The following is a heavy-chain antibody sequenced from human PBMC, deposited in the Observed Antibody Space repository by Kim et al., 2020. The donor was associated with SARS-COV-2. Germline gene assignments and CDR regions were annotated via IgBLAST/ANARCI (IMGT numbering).Heavy chain of an antibody. CDR2: IYYSGST. J-gene: IGHJ3*02. CDR3: AVGVTIFGVVTDAFDI. D-gene: IGHD3-3*01. V-gene: IGHV4-59*01. Sequence: SETLSLTCTVSGGSISSYYWSWIRQPPGKGLEWIGYIYYSGSTNYNPSLKSRVTISVDTSKNQFSLKLSSVTAADTAVYYCAVGVTIFGVVTDAFDIWGQGTMVTVSS. CDR1: GGSISSYY.